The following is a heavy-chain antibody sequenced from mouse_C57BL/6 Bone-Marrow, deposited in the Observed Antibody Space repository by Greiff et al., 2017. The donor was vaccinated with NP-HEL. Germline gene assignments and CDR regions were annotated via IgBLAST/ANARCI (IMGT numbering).Heavy chain of an antibody. V-gene: IGHV7-3*01. CDR3: ARYKPGTGLYWYFDV. Sequence: EVKLVESGGGLVQPGGSLSLSCAASGFTFTDYYMSWVRQPPGKALEWLGFIRNKANGYTTEYSASVKGRFTISRDNSQSILYLQMNALRAEDSATYYCARYKPGTGLYWYFDVWGTGTTVTVSS. D-gene: IGHD4-1*01. CDR1: GFTFTDYY. J-gene: IGHJ1*03. CDR2: IRNKANGYTT.